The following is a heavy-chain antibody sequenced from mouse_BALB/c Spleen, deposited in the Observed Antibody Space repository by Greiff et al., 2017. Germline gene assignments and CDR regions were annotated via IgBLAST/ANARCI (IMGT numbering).Heavy chain of an antibody. CDR1: GFTFTDYY. CDR3: ARIYRYDVDYYAMDY. V-gene: IGHV7-3*02. Sequence: VQLQQSGGGLVQPGGSLRLSCATSGFTFTDYYMSWVRQPPGKALEWLGFIRNKANGYTTEYSASVKGRFTISRDNSQSILYLQMNTLRAEDSATYYCARIYRYDVDYYAMDYWGQGTSVTVSS. J-gene: IGHJ4*01. CDR2: IRNKANGYTT. D-gene: IGHD2-14*01.